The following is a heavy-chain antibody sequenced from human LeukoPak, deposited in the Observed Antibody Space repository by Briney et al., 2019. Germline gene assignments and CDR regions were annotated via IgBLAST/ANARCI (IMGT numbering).Heavy chain of an antibody. J-gene: IGHJ5*02. D-gene: IGHD3-3*01. CDR2: ISSSGSTI. Sequence: GGSLRLSCAASGFTFSDYYMSWIRQAPGKGLEWVSYISSSGSTIYYADSVKGRFTISRDNAKNSLYLQMNSLRAEDTAVYYCARDKGYYDFWSGPTNWFDPWGQGTLVTVSS. V-gene: IGHV3-11*01. CDR1: GFTFSDYY. CDR3: ARDKGYYDFWSGPTNWFDP.